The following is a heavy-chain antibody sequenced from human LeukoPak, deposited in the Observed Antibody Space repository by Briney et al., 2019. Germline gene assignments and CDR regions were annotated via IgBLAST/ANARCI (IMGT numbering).Heavy chain of an antibody. D-gene: IGHD6-6*01. V-gene: IGHV1-2*02. CDR1: GYSFTGYY. Sequence: ASVKVSCKASGYSFTGYYLHWVRQAPGQGLEWLGWINPKSGGTNYAQNFQDRVTMIRDTSISTAYMELSRLRSDDTAVYYCARDEGREYSSSTWGQGTLVTISS. CDR3: ARDEGREYSSST. CDR2: INPKSGGT. J-gene: IGHJ5*02.